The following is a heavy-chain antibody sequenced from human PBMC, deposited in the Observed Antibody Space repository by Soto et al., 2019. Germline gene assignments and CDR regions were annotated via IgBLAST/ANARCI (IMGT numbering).Heavy chain of an antibody. J-gene: IGHJ3*02. CDR3: ARGILDSSSGDAFDI. Sequence: QVQLQQWGAGLLKPSETLSLTCAVYGGSFSGYYWSWIRQHPGKGLEWIGEINHSGSTNYNPSLKSRVTISVDTSKNQFSLKLSSVTAADTAVYYCARGILDSSSGDAFDIWGQGTMVTVSS. CDR1: GGSFSGYY. D-gene: IGHD6-13*01. CDR2: INHSGST. V-gene: IGHV4-34*01.